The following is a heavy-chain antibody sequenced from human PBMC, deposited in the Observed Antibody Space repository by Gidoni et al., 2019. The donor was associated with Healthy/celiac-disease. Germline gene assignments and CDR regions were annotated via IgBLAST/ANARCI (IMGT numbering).Heavy chain of an antibody. CDR3: AHHGIAAAGNLYFDY. V-gene: IGHV2-5*02. Sequence: QITLKESGPTLVKPTQTLTLTCTFSGFSLSTSGVGVGWIRQPPGKALEWLALIYWDDDKRYSPSLKSRLTITKDTSKNQVVLTMTNMDPVDTATYYCAHHGIAAAGNLYFDYWGQGTLVTVSS. CDR1: GFSLSTSGVG. J-gene: IGHJ4*02. D-gene: IGHD6-13*01. CDR2: IYWDDDK.